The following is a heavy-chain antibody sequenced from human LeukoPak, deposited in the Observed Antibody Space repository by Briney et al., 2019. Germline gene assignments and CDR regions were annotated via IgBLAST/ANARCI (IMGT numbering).Heavy chain of an antibody. CDR2: ISGSSSAI. J-gene: IGHJ4*02. D-gene: IGHD3-22*01. Sequence: GGSLRLSCAASGFTFSTYGMNWVRQAPGKGLEWVSYISGSSSAINYADSVKGRFTISRDNAKNSLFLQMNSLRAEDTAVYYCARTYYYDSSGYYKYWGQGTLVTVSS. CDR3: ARTYYYDSSGYYKY. V-gene: IGHV3-48*01. CDR1: GFTFSTYG.